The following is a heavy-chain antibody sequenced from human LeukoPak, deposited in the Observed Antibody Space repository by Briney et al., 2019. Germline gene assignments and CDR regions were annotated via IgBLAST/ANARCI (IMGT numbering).Heavy chain of an antibody. CDR3: AKGYSSSPPRRSYMDV. Sequence: GGSLRLSCAASGFTFSSYAMSWVRQAPGKGLEWVSGISASGDSTYYADSVKGRFTISRDNSKNTLYLQMNSLRAEDTAVYYCAKGYSSSPPRRSYMDVWGKGTTVTVSS. V-gene: IGHV3-23*01. J-gene: IGHJ6*03. CDR1: GFTFSSYA. D-gene: IGHD6-6*01. CDR2: ISASGDST.